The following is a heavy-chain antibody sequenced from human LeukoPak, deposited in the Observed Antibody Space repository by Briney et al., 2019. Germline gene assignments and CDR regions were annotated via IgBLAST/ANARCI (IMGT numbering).Heavy chain of an antibody. CDR2: IYYSGIT. CDR1: GFTFSDYT. CDR3: ARVKTAPKYYFDY. D-gene: IGHD5-18*01. J-gene: IGHJ4*02. Sequence: LRLSCAASGFTFSDYTMTWIRQHPGKGLEWIGHIYYSGITYYNPSLKSRITISVDTSKSHFSLKLSSVTAADTAVYYCARVKTAPKYYFDYWGQGPLVTVSS. V-gene: IGHV4-31*02.